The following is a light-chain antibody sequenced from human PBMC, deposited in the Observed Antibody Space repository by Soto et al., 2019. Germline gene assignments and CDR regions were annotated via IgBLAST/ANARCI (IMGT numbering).Light chain of an antibody. CDR1: SSDVGGYNY. Sequence: QSALTQPRSVSGSPGQSVTISCTGTSSDVGGYNYVSWYQQHPGKAPKFMIYDVSKRPSGVPDRFSGSKSGNTASLTISGLQAEDEADYYGCSFAGSYTWVFGGGTKLTVL. V-gene: IGLV2-11*01. CDR3: CSFAGSYTWV. J-gene: IGLJ3*02. CDR2: DVS.